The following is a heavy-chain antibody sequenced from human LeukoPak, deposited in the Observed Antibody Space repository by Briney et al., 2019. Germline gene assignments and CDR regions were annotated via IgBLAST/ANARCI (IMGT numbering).Heavy chain of an antibody. CDR3: ARHKRSSRTQVLYFDY. J-gene: IGHJ4*02. CDR1: GGSISSYY. V-gene: IGHV4-4*07. D-gene: IGHD6-13*01. CDR2: IYTSGST. Sequence: SETLSLTCTVSGGSISSYYWSWIRQPAGKGLEWIGRIYTSGSTNYNPSLKSRVTMSVDMSKNQFSLKLSSVTAADTAVYYCARHKRSSRTQVLYFDYWGQGTLVTVSS.